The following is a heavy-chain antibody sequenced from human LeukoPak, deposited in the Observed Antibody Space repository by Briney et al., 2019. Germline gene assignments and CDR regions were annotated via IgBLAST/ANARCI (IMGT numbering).Heavy chain of an antibody. CDR3: AKVECNSTSCYSWGGLYYYYGMDV. CDR1: GFTFSSYA. J-gene: IGHJ6*02. CDR2: ISGSGGST. V-gene: IGHV3-23*01. D-gene: IGHD2-2*01. Sequence: GGSLRLSCAASGFTFSSYAMSWVRQAPGKGLEWVSAISGSGGSTYYADSVKGRFTISRDNSKNTLYLQMNSLRAEDTAVYYCAKVECNSTSCYSWGGLYYYYGMDVWGQGTTVTVSS.